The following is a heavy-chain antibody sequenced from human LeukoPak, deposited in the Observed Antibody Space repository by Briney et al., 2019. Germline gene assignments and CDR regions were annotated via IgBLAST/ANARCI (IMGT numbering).Heavy chain of an antibody. Sequence: ASVKVSCKAFGYTFTSNYMHWVRQAPGQGPEWMGVISPSGGSTTYAQKFQGRVTLTRDMSTSTDYLELSSLRSEDTAVYYCARSPSGYSGYDPVYFWGQGTLVTVSS. D-gene: IGHD5-12*01. CDR2: ISPSGGST. J-gene: IGHJ4*02. CDR1: GYTFTSNY. CDR3: ARSPSGYSGYDPVYF. V-gene: IGHV1-46*01.